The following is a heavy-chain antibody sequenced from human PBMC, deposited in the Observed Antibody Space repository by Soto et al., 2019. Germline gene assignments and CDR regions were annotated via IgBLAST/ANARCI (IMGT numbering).Heavy chain of an antibody. J-gene: IGHJ6*02. CDR3: AKDGVAATPYPLGMDV. CDR2: INYSGST. Sequence: TSETLSLTCAVYGGSFSGYYWSWIRQPPGKGLEWIGEINYSGSTNYNPSLKSRVTISVDTSKNQFSLKLSSVTAADTAVYYCAKDGVAATPYPLGMDVWGQGTLVTVS. CDR1: GGSFSGYY. D-gene: IGHD2-15*01. V-gene: IGHV4-34*01.